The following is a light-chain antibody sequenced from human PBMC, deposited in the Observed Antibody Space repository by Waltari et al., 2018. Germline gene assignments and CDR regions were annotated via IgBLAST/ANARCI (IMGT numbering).Light chain of an antibody. CDR2: DNN. J-gene: IGLJ2*01. CDR1: SSNIGTSYD. CDR3: QSYDSSLSVVV. V-gene: IGLV1-40*01. Sequence: QSVLTQPPSVPGAPGQRVPISCTGSSSNIGTSYDVHWYQHLPGTAPKLLNYDNNNRPSGVPDRFSGSKSGTSASLAITGLQAEDEADYYCQSYDSSLSVVVFGGGTKLTVL.